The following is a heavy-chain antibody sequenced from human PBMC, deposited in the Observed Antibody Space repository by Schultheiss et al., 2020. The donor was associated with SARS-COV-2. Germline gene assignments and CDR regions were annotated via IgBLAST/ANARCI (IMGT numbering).Heavy chain of an antibody. Sequence: SETLSLTCTVSGGSVSSGSYYWSWIRQPPGKGLEWIGFILNSGSTNYIPSLKSRVTISVDTSKSQFSLRLSSLTAADTAVYYCAREGPDCSGGSCYWNTGSNWFDPWGQGTLVTVSS. CDR2: ILNSGST. CDR1: GGSVSSGSYY. J-gene: IGHJ5*02. V-gene: IGHV4-61*01. CDR3: AREGPDCSGGSCYWNTGSNWFDP. D-gene: IGHD2-15*01.